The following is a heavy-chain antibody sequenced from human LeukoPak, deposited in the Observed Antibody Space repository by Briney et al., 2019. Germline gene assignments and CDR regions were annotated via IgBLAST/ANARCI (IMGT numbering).Heavy chain of an antibody. CDR1: SGSISSYY. Sequence: PSETLSLTCTVSSGSISSYYWSWIRQPAGKGLEWIGRIYTSGSTNYNPSLKSRVTMSVDTSKNQFSLKLSSVTAADTAVYYCASSEGGYPESSYCGGDCYSGPFDIWGQGTMVTVSS. CDR3: ASSEGGYPESSYCGGDCYSGPFDI. J-gene: IGHJ3*02. D-gene: IGHD2-21*01. CDR2: IYTSGST. V-gene: IGHV4-4*07.